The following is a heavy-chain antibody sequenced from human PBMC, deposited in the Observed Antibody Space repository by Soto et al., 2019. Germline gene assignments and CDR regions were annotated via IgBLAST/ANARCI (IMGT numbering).Heavy chain of an antibody. CDR1: GFTFDDYA. D-gene: IGHD2-2*01. Sequence: GGSLRLSCAASGFTFDDYAMHWVRQAPGKGLEWVSGISWNSGSIGYADSVKGRFTISRDNAKNSLYLQMNSLRAEDTALYYCAKEFELGYCSSTSCPLDYWGQGTLVTVSS. CDR3: AKEFELGYCSSTSCPLDY. V-gene: IGHV3-9*01. CDR2: ISWNSGSI. J-gene: IGHJ4*02.